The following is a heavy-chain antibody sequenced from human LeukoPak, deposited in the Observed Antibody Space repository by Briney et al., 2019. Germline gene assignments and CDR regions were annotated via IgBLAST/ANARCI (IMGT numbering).Heavy chain of an antibody. J-gene: IGHJ3*02. CDR2: ITLSSSTV. Sequence: GGSLRLSCTASGFSFNNYNMNWVRQAPGKGLEWVSYITLSSSTVYYADSVRGRFTISRDNAKNSLYLQMNSLRAEDTAVYYCAREYSSSKGAFDIWGQGTMVTVSS. CDR1: GFSFNNYN. V-gene: IGHV3-48*01. D-gene: IGHD6-6*01. CDR3: AREYSSSKGAFDI.